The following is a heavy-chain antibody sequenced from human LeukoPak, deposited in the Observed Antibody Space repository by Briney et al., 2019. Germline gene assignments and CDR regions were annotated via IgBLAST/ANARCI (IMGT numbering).Heavy chain of an antibody. CDR1: GFTFSSYA. V-gene: IGHV3-23*01. J-gene: IGHJ3*02. Sequence: GGSLRLSCAASGFTFSSYAMSWVRQAPGKGLEWVSAISGSGGSTYYADSVKGRFTISRDNAKNSLYLQMNSLRAEDTALYYCAKDIGYSSGDAFDIWGQGTMVTVSS. CDR2: ISGSGGST. CDR3: AKDIGYSSGDAFDI. D-gene: IGHD5-18*01.